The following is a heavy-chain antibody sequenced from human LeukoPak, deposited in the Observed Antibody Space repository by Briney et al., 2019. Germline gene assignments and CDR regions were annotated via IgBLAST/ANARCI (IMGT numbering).Heavy chain of an antibody. CDR1: GFTFSSYA. CDR2: ISSSGSGI. V-gene: IGHV3-48*02. Sequence: GGSLRLSCAASGFTFSSYAMSWVRQAPGKGLEWVSYISSSGSGIYYADSVKGRFTISRDNAKNSLYLQMNSLRDEDTAVYYCARDPSVYCSGGSCYLDYWGQGTLVTVSS. CDR3: ARDPSVYCSGGSCYLDY. J-gene: IGHJ4*02. D-gene: IGHD2-15*01.